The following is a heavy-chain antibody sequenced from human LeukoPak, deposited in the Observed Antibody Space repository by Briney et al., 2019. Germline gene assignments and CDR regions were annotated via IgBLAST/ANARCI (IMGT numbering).Heavy chain of an antibody. V-gene: IGHV1-46*01. D-gene: IGHD6-13*01. CDR1: GYTFTSYY. CDR2: INPSGGST. CDR3: ARSLYFGAFIAAAGDY. Sequence: GASVKVSCKASGYTFTSYYMHWVRQAPGQGLEWMGIINPSGGSTSYAQKFQGRVTMTRDTSTSTVYMELSSLRSEDTAVYYCARSLYFGAFIAAAGDYWGQGTLVTVSS. J-gene: IGHJ4*02.